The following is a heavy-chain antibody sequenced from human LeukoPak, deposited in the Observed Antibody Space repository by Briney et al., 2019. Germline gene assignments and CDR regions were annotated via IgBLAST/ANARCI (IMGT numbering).Heavy chain of an antibody. V-gene: IGHV4-4*02. CDR2: IYHSGSI. CDR3: ARRHYGDYTGGAFDF. Sequence: SGTLSLTCAVSGGSISSSNWWSWVRQSPGKGLEWIAEIYHSGSINYNPSLKSRVTISVDKSKNQFFLNLNSVTAADTAVYYCARRHYGDYTGGAFDFWGQGTMVTVSS. J-gene: IGHJ3*01. D-gene: IGHD4-17*01. CDR1: GGSISSSNW.